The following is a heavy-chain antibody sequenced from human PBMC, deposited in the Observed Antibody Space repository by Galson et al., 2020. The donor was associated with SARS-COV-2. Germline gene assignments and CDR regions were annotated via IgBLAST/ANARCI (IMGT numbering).Heavy chain of an antibody. CDR1: GNPFSTYF. CDR2: INPSGVST. Sequence: ASVKVSCKASGNPFSTYFIHWLRQAPGQGLEWMGMINPSGVSTKYAQKFQGRVTMSSDTSTSTVYMEVSSLRSDDTAVYYCARSAADYISNWVDYWGQGTLVTVSS. CDR3: ARSAADYISNWVDY. V-gene: IGHV1-46*01. J-gene: IGHJ4*02. D-gene: IGHD6-13*01.